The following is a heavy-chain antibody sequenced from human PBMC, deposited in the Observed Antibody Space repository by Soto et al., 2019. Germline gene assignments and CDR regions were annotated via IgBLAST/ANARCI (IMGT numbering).Heavy chain of an antibody. D-gene: IGHD3-22*01. CDR1: GFSLSDYY. J-gene: IGHJ4*02. V-gene: IGHV3-11*01. CDR3: ARVRGDSRGSYYFAY. Sequence: PGGSLRLSCAASGFSLSDYYMSWIRQAPGEGLEWVSYISSSGSTTHYADSVKGRFTISKDSAKNSVYLQMNSLRAEDTAVYYCARVRGDSRGSYYFAYWGPGPLVTVSS. CDR2: ISSSGSTT.